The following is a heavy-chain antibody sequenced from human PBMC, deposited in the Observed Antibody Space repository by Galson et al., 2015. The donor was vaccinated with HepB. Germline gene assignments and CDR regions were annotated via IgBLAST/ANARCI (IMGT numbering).Heavy chain of an antibody. CDR3: ARGAVVVAVGATENNWFDP. D-gene: IGHD2-15*01. V-gene: IGHV1-18*01. J-gene: IGHJ5*02. CDR1: GYTFSSYS. Sequence: CKASGYTFSSYSITWVRQTPGQGLEWVGWISPHNRYTNYAQNFQGRVTMTTDTSTNTAYMELRSLGSDDTAIYYCARGAVVVAVGATENNWFDPWGRGTLVTVSS. CDR2: ISPHNRYT.